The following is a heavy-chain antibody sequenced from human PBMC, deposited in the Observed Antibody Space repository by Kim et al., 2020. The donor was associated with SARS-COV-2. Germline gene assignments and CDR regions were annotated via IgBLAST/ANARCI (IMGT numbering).Heavy chain of an antibody. CDR2: ST. J-gene: IGHJ6*02. Sequence: STNYNPSLKSRVTISVDTSKNQFSLKLSSVTAADTAVYYCARDQDGMDVWGQGTTVTVSS. CDR3: ARDQDGMDV. V-gene: IGHV4-59*01.